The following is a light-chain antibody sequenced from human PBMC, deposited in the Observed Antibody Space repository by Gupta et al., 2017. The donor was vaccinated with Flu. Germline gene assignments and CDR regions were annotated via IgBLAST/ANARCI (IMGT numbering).Light chain of an antibody. J-gene: IGLJ2*01. CDR2: EVS. Sequence: SALTQPPSGSASPGQSITISSTATSNDVGGYNFVPWYQQHPGKAPKLMIYEVSDRPSGVSNRFSGSKSGNTASLTISGLQADDEADYYCSSKRSSSALAIFGGGTRLTVL. CDR3: SSKRSSSALAI. CDR1: SNDVGGYNF. V-gene: IGLV2-14*01.